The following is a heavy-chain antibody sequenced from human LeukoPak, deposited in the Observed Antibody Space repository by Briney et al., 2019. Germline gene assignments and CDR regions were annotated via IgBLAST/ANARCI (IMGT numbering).Heavy chain of an antibody. CDR1: GASLSSYY. Sequence: SETLSLTCTVSGASLSSYYWTWIRQPPGKRLESIGYISYSGSTNYNPSLKSRVTISVDTAKNQFSLKLSSVTAADTAVYYCARVGPGDYYYYYYMDVWGKGTTVTVSS. CDR2: ISYSGST. D-gene: IGHD4-17*01. V-gene: IGHV4-59*12. J-gene: IGHJ6*03. CDR3: ARVGPGDYYYYYYMDV.